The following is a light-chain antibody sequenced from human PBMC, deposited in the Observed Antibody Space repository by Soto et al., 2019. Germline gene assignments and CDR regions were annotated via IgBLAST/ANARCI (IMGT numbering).Light chain of an antibody. CDR1: QSLLDSNGYNS. CDR2: LGS. J-gene: IGKJ1*01. CDR3: MQALHTPWT. V-gene: IGKV2-28*01. Sequence: DIVMTQSPLSLPVTPGEPASISCRSSQSLLDSNGYNSLDWYLQKPGQSPQLLIYLGSNRASGVPDRFSGSGSGTDFTLKISSVEAEDVGVYYCMQALHTPWTFGQGTKVEI.